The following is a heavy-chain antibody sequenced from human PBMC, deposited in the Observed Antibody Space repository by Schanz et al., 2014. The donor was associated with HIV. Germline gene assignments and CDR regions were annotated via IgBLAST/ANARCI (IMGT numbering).Heavy chain of an antibody. CDR2: ISSSSSTI. D-gene: IGHD3-16*01. CDR1: GFTFSSYG. CDR3: AKDAGGAMDV. J-gene: IGHJ6*02. Sequence: VQLVESGGGVVQPGRSLRLSCAASGFTFSSYGMHWVRQAPGKGLEWVSYISSSSSTIYYADSVKGRFTISRDNAKNSLYLQMNSLRAEDTAVYYCAKDAGGAMDVWGQGTTVTVSS. V-gene: IGHV3-48*01.